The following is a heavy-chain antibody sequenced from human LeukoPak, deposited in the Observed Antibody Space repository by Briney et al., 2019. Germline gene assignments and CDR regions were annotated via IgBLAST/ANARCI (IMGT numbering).Heavy chain of an antibody. V-gene: IGHV3-48*02. CDR2: ISISSGAI. CDR3: ARDSHHAFDI. CDR1: GFTFSAYS. Sequence: PGGSLRLSCAASGFTFSAYSMTWVRQAPGKGLEWVSYISISSGAIYYADSVKGRFTISRDIAKNSLYLQMNSLRDEDTALYYCARDSHHAFDIWGQGTMVTVSS. J-gene: IGHJ3*02.